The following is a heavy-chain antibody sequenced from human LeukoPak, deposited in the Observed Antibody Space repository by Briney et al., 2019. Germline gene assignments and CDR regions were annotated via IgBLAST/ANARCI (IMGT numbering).Heavy chain of an antibody. CDR1: GDSVSNNSAA. CDR2: TYYRSKWYN. Sequence: SQTLSLTCAISGDSVSNNSAAWNWIRQSPSRGLEWLGRTYYRSKWYNDYAVSVKSRITINPDTSKNQFSLQLNSVTPEDTAVYYCARGSSWSFREYQLPRYYFDYWGQGTLVTVSS. CDR3: ARGSSWSFREYQLPRYYFDY. V-gene: IGHV6-1*01. J-gene: IGHJ4*02. D-gene: IGHD2-2*01.